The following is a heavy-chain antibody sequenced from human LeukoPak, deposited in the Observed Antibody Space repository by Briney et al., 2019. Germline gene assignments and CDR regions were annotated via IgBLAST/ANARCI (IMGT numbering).Heavy chain of an antibody. J-gene: IGHJ4*02. CDR2: INQDGSVK. D-gene: IGHD3-22*01. Sequence: PGGSLRLSCAASGFTFTSFWMSWVRQAPGKGLEWVANINQDGSVKFYVDSVKGRFTISRDNARGSLYLQMNSLRAEDTAVYYCATSRDSSGVDWGQGNLVTVSS. CDR3: ATSRDSSGVD. V-gene: IGHV3-7*01. CDR1: GFTFTSFW.